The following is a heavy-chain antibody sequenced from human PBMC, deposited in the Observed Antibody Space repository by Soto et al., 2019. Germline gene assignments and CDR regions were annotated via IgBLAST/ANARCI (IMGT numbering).Heavy chain of an antibody. CDR3: ARDLREMATTTFGY. V-gene: IGHV3-30*04. Sequence: QVQVVESGGGVVQPGTSLRLSCAASGFTFTSFGFHWVRLAPGKGLEWVAVISYDGEDINYGDSMKGRFTISRDKSKNTVDLQMNSLRVEDTAVYYCARDLREMATTTFGYWGQGTLVTVSS. CDR2: ISYDGEDI. D-gene: IGHD1-1*01. CDR1: GFTFTSFG. J-gene: IGHJ4*01.